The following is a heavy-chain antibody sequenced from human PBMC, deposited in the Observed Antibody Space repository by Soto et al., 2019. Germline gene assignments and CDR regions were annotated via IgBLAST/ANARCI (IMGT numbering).Heavy chain of an antibody. CDR1: GYTLTELS. J-gene: IGHJ4*02. V-gene: IGHV1-24*01. CDR2: FDPEDGET. CDR3: ATSVRYFDWPQDY. Sequence: ASEKVSCKVSGYTLTELSMHWVRQAPGKGLEWMGGFDPEDGETIYAQKFQGRVTMTEDTSTDTAYMELSSLRSEDTAVYYCATSVRYFDWPQDYWGQGTLVTVSS. D-gene: IGHD3-9*01.